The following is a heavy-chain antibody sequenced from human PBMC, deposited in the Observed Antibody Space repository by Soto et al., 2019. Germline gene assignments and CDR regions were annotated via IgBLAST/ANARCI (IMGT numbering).Heavy chain of an antibody. CDR3: ARLSTHSSGWFFWFDT. Sequence: PGESLKISCKGSGYSFTSYWISWVRQMPGKGLEWMGRIDPSDSYTNYSPSFQGHVTISADKSISTAYLQWSSLKASDTAMYYCARLSTHSSGWFFWFDTWGRGTLVTVSS. V-gene: IGHV5-10-1*01. CDR2: IDPSDSYT. CDR1: GYSFTSYW. D-gene: IGHD6-19*01. J-gene: IGHJ5*02.